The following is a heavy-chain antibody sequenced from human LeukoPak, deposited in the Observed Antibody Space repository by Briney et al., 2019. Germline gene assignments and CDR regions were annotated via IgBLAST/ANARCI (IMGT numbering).Heavy chain of an antibody. V-gene: IGHV4-39*01. Sequence: SETLSLTCTVSGVSISSSSYYWGWIRQPPGKGLEWIGSIYYSGSTYYNPSLKSRVTISVDTSKNQFSLKLSSVTAADTAVYYCARGIAVVDFSPDYFDYWGQGTLVTVSS. CDR2: IYYSGST. J-gene: IGHJ4*02. CDR1: GVSISSSSYY. CDR3: ARGIAVVDFSPDYFDY. D-gene: IGHD6-19*01.